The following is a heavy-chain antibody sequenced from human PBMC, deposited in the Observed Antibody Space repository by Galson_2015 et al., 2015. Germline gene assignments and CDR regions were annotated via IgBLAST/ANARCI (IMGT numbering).Heavy chain of an antibody. Sequence: SLRLSCAASRFTFSSYWMHWVRQAPGKGLVWVSYVNIDGRSTSYADSVKGRFTISRDNARNTLYLQMNSLRAEDTAVYYCARDPYYYYGSGYPKGDAFDIWGQGTMVTVSS. CDR3: ARDPYYYYGSGYPKGDAFDI. CDR2: VNIDGRST. J-gene: IGHJ3*02. CDR1: RFTFSSYW. V-gene: IGHV3-74*01. D-gene: IGHD3-22*01.